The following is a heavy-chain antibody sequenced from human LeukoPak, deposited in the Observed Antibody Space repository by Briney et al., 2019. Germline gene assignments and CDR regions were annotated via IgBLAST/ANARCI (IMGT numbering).Heavy chain of an antibody. CDR2: IYYSGST. CDR1: GGSISGSSYY. CDR3: ARHLGTRGDWFDP. V-gene: IGHV4-39*01. J-gene: IGHJ5*02. D-gene: IGHD7-27*01. Sequence: PSETLSLTCTVSGGSISGSSYYWGGIRQARGKGLEWIGSIYYSGSTYYNPSLKSRVTISVDTSKTQFSLKMTSVTAADTAVYYCARHLGTRGDWFDPWGQGTLVTVSS.